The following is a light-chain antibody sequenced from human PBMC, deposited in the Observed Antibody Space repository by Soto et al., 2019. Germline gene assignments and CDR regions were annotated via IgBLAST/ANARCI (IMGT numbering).Light chain of an antibody. V-gene: IGLV2-14*01. CDR3: SSYTSSSIDYV. Sequence: QSALTQPASVSGSPGQSITISRTGTSSDGGGDNYVSWYQQHPGKAPKLMIYEVSNRPSGVSNRFSGSKSGNTASLTISGLQAEDEADYYCSSYTSSSIDYVFGTGTKLTVL. CDR1: SSDGGGDNY. J-gene: IGLJ1*01. CDR2: EVS.